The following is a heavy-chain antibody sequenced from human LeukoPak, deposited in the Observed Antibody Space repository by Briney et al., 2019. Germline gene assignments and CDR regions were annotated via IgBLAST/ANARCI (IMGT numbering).Heavy chain of an antibody. D-gene: IGHD1-26*01. CDR3: ARSARGGSYLFSRKYYFDY. J-gene: IGHJ4*02. CDR2: IYHSGST. V-gene: IGHV4-39*06. CDR1: GDSLTSSTYY. Sequence: PSETLSLTCTVSGDSLTSSTYYWGWIRQPPGKGLEWIGEIYHSGSTNYNPSLKSRVTISVDKSKNQFPLKLSSVTAADTAVYYCARSARGGSYLFSRKYYFDYWGQGTLVTVSS.